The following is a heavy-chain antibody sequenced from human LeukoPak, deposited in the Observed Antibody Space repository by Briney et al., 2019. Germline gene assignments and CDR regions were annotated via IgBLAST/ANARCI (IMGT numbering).Heavy chain of an antibody. J-gene: IGHJ5*02. CDR2: IKQDGSEK. D-gene: IGHD6-6*01. V-gene: IGHV3-7*01. Sequence: GGSLRLSCAASGFTFSSYWMSWARQAPGKGLEWVANIKQDGSEKYYVDSVKGRFTISRDNAKNSLYLQMNSLRAEDTAVYYCARLFSAARPIYNWFDPWGQGTLVTVSS. CDR1: GFTFSSYW. CDR3: ARLFSAARPIYNWFDP.